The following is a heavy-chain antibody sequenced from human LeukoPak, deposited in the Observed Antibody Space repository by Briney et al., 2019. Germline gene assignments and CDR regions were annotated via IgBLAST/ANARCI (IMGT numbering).Heavy chain of an antibody. CDR3: ARGTYEQLVFSMWFDP. J-gene: IGHJ5*02. Sequence: SETLSLTCAVYGGSFSGYYWSWIRQPPGKGLEWIGEINHSGSTNYNPSLKSRVTISVDTSKNQFSLKLSSVTAADTAVYYCARGTYEQLVFSMWFDPWGQGTLVTVSS. CDR1: GGSFSGYY. V-gene: IGHV4-34*01. D-gene: IGHD6-13*01. CDR2: INHSGST.